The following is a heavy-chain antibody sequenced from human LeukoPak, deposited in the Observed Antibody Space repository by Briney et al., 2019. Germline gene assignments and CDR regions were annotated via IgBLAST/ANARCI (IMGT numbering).Heavy chain of an antibody. CDR1: GGSISSYY. CDR3: ARSTSIIWFAP. Sequence: LETLSLTCTVSGGSISSYYWSWIRQPPGKGLEWIGYIYYSGSTNYNPSLKSRVTISVDTSKNQFSLKLSSVTAADTAVYYCARSTSIIWFAPWGQGTRVTVSS. CDR2: IYYSGST. J-gene: IGHJ5*02. D-gene: IGHD1-1*01. V-gene: IGHV4-59*01.